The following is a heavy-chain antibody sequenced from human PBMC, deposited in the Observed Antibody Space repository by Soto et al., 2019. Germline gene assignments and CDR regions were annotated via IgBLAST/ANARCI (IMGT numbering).Heavy chain of an antibody. Sequence: SETLSLPCTVSGGSVSSGSYYWSWIRQPPGKGLEWIGYIYYSGSTNYNPSLKSRVTISVDTSKNQFSLKLSSVTAADTAVYYCARYTAQYYYYGMDVWGQGTTVTVSS. CDR1: GGSVSSGSYY. CDR2: IYYSGST. CDR3: ARYTAQYYYYGMDV. J-gene: IGHJ6*02. D-gene: IGHD5-18*01. V-gene: IGHV4-61*01.